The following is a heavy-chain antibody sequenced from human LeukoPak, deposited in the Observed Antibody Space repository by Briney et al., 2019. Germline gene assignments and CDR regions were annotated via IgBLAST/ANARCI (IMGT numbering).Heavy chain of an antibody. CDR2: ISPTGEST. Sequence: GGPLRLSCAASGFTFSSYTMNWVRQATGKGLEWVSSISPTGESTWSADSVKGRFTISRDNAKNSVYLQMNSLRVEDTAVYFCARDFLGESGAGGYWGQGTLVTVSS. J-gene: IGHJ4*02. CDR3: ARDFLGESGAGGY. V-gene: IGHV3-21*01. D-gene: IGHD3-10*01. CDR1: GFTFSSYT.